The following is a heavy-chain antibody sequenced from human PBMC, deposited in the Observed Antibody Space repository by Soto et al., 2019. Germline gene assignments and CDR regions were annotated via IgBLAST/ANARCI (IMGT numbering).Heavy chain of an antibody. CDR1: GYTFTNYN. CDR2: MNPNSGNT. J-gene: IGHJ4*02. Sequence: QVQLVQSGAEVKKPGASVKVSCKTSGYTFTNYNINWVRQATGQGLEWMGWMNPNSGNTGYAQKFQGRGTMTRNTSLTTAYMDLSSLTSGDTAVYYCARAEPYSTSSPFDYWGQGTLVTVSS. CDR3: ARAEPYSTSSPFDY. D-gene: IGHD6-6*01. V-gene: IGHV1-8*01.